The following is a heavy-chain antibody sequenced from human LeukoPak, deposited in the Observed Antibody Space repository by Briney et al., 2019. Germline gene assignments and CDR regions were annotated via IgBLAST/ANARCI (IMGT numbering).Heavy chain of an antibody. J-gene: IGHJ4*02. Sequence: GGSLRLSCAASGFTFSSYGMHWVRQAPGKGLEWVAFIRYDGSNKYYADSVKGRFTISRDNSKNTLYLQMNSLRAEDTAVYYCAKDLLIGMATAYFDYWGQGTLVTVSS. D-gene: IGHD5-24*01. V-gene: IGHV3-30*02. CDR2: IRYDGSNK. CDR3: AKDLLIGMATAYFDY. CDR1: GFTFSSYG.